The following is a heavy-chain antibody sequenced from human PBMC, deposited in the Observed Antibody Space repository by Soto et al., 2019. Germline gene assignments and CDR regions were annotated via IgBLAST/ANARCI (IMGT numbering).Heavy chain of an antibody. CDR2: ISWKSGSM. CDR3: AKDIYDLLNGYSRGDGLDL. D-gene: IGHD3-9*01. V-gene: IGHV3-9*01. Sequence: EVQLVESGGDLVQPGRSLRLACTASGFKFDDYAMHWVRQAPGKGLEWVSGISWKSGSMNYADSVKVRFTIARDNAKNSLYLQMNSLRSEDTALYYCAKDIYDLLNGYSRGDGLDLWGHGTMVTVSS. CDR1: GFKFDDYA. J-gene: IGHJ3*01.